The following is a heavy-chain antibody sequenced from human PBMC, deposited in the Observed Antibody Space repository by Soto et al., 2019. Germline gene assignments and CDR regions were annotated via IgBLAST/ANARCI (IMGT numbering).Heavy chain of an antibody. J-gene: IGHJ4*02. CDR3: ARTNRDNYDFF. D-gene: IGHD3-3*01. CDR2: IYYSGST. CDR1: GGSISSGGYY. Sequence: KTSETLSLTCTVSGGSISSGGYYWSWIRQHPGKGLEWIGYIYYSGSTYYNPSLKSRVTISVDTSKNQFSLKLSSVTAADTAVYYCARTNRDNYDFFWGQGTLVTVSS. V-gene: IGHV4-31*03.